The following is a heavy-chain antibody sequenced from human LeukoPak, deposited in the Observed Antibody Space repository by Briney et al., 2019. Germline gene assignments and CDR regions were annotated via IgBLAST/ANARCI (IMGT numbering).Heavy chain of an antibody. V-gene: IGHV4-39*07. CDR2: LYYTGNT. Sequence: SETLSLTCTVSGGSISSSSYYWAWIRQPPGRGLEWIGSLYYTGNTYYNPSLESRVTISVDTSKNQFSLKLNSVTAADTAVYYCARATYHFGETFDYWGQGTLVSVSS. J-gene: IGHJ4*02. CDR3: ARATYHFGETFDY. CDR1: GGSISSSSYY. D-gene: IGHD3-10*01.